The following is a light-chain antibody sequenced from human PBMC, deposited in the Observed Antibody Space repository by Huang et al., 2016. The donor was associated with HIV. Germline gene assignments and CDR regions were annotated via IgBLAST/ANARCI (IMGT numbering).Light chain of an antibody. CDR3: HHYNSYSGA. Sequence: DIQMTQSASTLSASVGDRVTITCRASQSISSWLAWYQQKPGKAPNLLIYKASTLESGVPSRFSGSGSGTEFTRTISSLQPDDFATYYCHHYNSYSGAFGQGTKVEMK. J-gene: IGKJ1*01. CDR2: KAS. CDR1: QSISSW. V-gene: IGKV1-5*03.